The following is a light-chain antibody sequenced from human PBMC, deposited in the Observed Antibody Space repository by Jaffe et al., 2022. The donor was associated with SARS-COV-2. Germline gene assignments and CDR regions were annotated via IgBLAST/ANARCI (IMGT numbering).Light chain of an antibody. V-gene: IGKV3-11*01. CDR2: ETS. J-gene: IGKJ4*01. CDR3: HQRSNWPWGLS. Sequence: EIVLTQSPGTLSLSPGQRATLSCRASQNVGTYLAWYQQKPGRAPRLLIYETSKRATGIPARFSGSGSGTDFTLTISSLETEDFAIYYCHQRSNWPWGLSFGGGTKVENK. CDR1: QNVGTY.